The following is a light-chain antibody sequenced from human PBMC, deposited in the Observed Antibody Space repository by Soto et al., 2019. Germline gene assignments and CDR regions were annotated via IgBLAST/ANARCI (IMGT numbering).Light chain of an antibody. CDR1: SSDVGSYNL. CDR2: EGS. J-gene: IGLJ1*01. V-gene: IGLV2-23*01. CDR3: CSYAGSSTLWV. Sequence: QSALTQPASVSGSPGQSITISCTGTSSDVGSYNLVSWYQQHPGKAPKLMIYEGSKRPSGVSNRFSGSKSGNTASLTISGLXXXXXXXYYCCSYAGSSTLWVFGTGTKV.